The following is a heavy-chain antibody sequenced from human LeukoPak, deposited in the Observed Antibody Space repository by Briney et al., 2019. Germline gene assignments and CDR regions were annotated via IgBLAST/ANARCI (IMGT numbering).Heavy chain of an antibody. CDR1: GDSISNYY. V-gene: IGHV4-59*12. D-gene: IGHD3-10*01. CDR2: IYYSGIT. CDR3: ARDQTRGASYFDY. J-gene: IGHJ4*02. Sequence: SETLSLTCTVSGDSISNYYWSWIRQPPGKGLEWIGYIYYSGITNYNPSLKSRVTISVDTSKNQFSLKLSSVTAADTAVYYCARDQTRGASYFDYWGQGTLVTVSS.